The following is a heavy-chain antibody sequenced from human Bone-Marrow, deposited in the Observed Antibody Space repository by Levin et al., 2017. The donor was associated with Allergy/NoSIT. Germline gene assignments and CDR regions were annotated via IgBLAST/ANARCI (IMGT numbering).Heavy chain of an antibody. CDR3: AKGSGWYVYFDY. Sequence: LSLTCAASGFTFSSYAMSWVRQAPGKGLEWVSAITNSGSSTYYADSVKGRFTISRDSSKNTLYLQMNSLRAEDTALYYCAKGSGWYVYFDYWGQGTLVTVSS. CDR2: ITNSGSST. D-gene: IGHD6-19*01. CDR1: GFTFSSYA. J-gene: IGHJ4*02. V-gene: IGHV3-23*01.